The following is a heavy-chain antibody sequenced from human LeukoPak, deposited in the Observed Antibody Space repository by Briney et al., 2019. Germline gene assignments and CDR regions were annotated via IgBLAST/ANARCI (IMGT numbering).Heavy chain of an antibody. J-gene: IGHJ4*02. CDR2: ISSSSSYI. V-gene: IGHV3-21*01. Sequence: GGSLRLSCAASGFTFSSYSMNWVRQAPGKGLEWVSSISSSSSYIYYADSVKGRFTISRDNAKNSLYLQMNSLRAEDTAVYYCARDPTLYSSSWYEYWGQGTLVTVSS. CDR1: GFTFSSYS. CDR3: ARDPTLYSSSWYEY. D-gene: IGHD6-13*01.